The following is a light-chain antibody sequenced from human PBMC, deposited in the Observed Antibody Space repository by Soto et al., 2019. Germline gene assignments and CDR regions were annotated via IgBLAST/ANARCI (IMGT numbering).Light chain of an antibody. CDR2: DAP. CDR1: QSISSW. Sequence: DIQMTQSPSTLSASVGDRVTITCRASQSISSWLAWYQQKPGKAPKLLIYDAPNLESGVPSRFSGGGSGTDFTLTISSLQPDDSATYYCQHYETYSSTFGQGTKVDI. J-gene: IGKJ1*01. CDR3: QHYETYSST. V-gene: IGKV1-5*01.